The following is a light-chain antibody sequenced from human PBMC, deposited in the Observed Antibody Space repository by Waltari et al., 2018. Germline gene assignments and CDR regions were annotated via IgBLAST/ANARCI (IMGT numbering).Light chain of an antibody. J-gene: IGLJ2*01. CDR3: NSRDSSGNLVV. CDR1: RLRSDY. Sequence: SSELTQDPAVSVALGQTVRITCPGDRLRSDYASWYQQKPGQAPVLVIYGKNNRPSGIPDRFSGSSSGNTASLTITGAQAEDEADYYCNSRDSSGNLVVFGGGTKLTVL. CDR2: GKN. V-gene: IGLV3-19*01.